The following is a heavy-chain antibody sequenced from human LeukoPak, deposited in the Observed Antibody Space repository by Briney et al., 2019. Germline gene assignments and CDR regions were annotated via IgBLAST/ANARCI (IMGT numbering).Heavy chain of an antibody. J-gene: IGHJ2*01. Sequence: PGGSLRLSCAASGFTFNTYSMSWVRQAPGKGLEWVSSISSSSSYIYYADSVKGRFTISRDNAKSSLYLQMNSLRAEDTAVYYCARVLGYDSPPRYYFDLWGRGTLVTVSS. D-gene: IGHD5-12*01. V-gene: IGHV3-21*01. CDR1: GFTFNTYS. CDR2: ISSSSSYI. CDR3: ARVLGYDSPPRYYFDL.